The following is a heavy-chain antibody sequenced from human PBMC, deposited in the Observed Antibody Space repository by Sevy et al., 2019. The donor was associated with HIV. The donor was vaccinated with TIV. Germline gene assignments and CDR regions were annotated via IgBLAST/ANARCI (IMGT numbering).Heavy chain of an antibody. CDR1: GYIFTDYY. D-gene: IGHD3-9*01. Sequence: ASVKVSCKPSGYIFTDYYIHSMRQAPGQGLEWIGYINPKSGGANSAQRFQGRVALTRDTSISAVSMELSRLNTDDTAVYYCARAPQQVADDIYDYSGAYYPFYYFDYWGQGTLVTVSS. J-gene: IGHJ4*02. CDR2: INPKSGGA. CDR3: ARAPQQVADDIYDYSGAYYPFYYFDY. V-gene: IGHV1-2*02.